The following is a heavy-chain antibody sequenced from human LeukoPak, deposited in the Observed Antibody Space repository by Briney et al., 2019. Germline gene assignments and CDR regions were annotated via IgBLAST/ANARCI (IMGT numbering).Heavy chain of an antibody. J-gene: IGHJ4*02. D-gene: IGHD6-13*01. CDR2: IYHSGSP. V-gene: IGHV4-30-2*01. CDR3: ASSLTGYSSSWFLAY. Sequence: SETLSLTCTVPGGSISSGGYYWSWIRQPPGKGLEWIGYIYHSGSPNYNPSLKSRVTISLDTSKNQFSLRVPSVTAADTAFYFCASSLTGYSSSWFLAYWGPGTLVTVSS. CDR1: GGSISSGGYY.